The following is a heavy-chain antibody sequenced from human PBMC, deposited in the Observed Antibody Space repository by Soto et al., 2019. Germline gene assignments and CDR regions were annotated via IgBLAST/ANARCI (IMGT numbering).Heavy chain of an antibody. D-gene: IGHD1-1*01. CDR2: SSNSGTFA. J-gene: IGHJ4*02. Sequence: PGGSLRLSCAASGFTFNEYYMSWIRQAPGKGLEWISYSSNSGTFARYADSVKGRSSITRDNTKNSLYPQINSLRGDDTAIYYCGRSGDNYNLLDYWGQGTPVTVSS. V-gene: IGHV3-11*06. CDR3: GRSGDNYNLLDY. CDR1: GFTFNEYY.